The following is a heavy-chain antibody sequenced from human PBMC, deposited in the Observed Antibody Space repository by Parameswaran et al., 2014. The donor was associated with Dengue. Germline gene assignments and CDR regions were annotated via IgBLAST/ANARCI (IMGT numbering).Heavy chain of an antibody. V-gene: IGHV3-48*02. CDR2: ISSSSSTI. J-gene: IGHJ4*02. CDR3: ARDSSSSWYYFDY. D-gene: IGHD6-13*01. Sequence: VRQAPGKGLEWVSYISSSSSTIYYADSVKGRFTISRDNAKNSLYLQMNSLRDEDTAVYYCARDSSSSWYYFDYWGRGTLVTVSS.